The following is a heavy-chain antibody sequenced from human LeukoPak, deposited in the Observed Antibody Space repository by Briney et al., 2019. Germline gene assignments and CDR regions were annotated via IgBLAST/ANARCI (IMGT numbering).Heavy chain of an antibody. D-gene: IGHD4-17*01. J-gene: IGHJ4*02. CDR3: ARSYGDYDY. Sequence: VASVRVSCKASGGTFSSYAISWVRQAPGQGLEWMGGIIPIFGTANYAQKFQGRVTITADESTSTAYMELSSLRSEDAAVYYCARSYGDYDYWGQGTLVTVSS. CDR2: IIPIFGTA. V-gene: IGHV1-69*13. CDR1: GGTFSSYA.